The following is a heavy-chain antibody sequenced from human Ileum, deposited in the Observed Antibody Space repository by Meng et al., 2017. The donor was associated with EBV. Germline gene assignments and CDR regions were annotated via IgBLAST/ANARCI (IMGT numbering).Heavy chain of an antibody. Sequence: QVELVEAGAEVKKPGASAKVSCKASGYTFTSYAMHWVRQAPGQRLEWMGWINAGNGNTKYSQKFQGRVTITRDTSASTAYMELSSLRSEDTAVYYCASHALWQQTFDYWGQGTLVTVSS. V-gene: IGHV1-3*01. CDR2: INAGNGNT. D-gene: IGHD2-21*01. J-gene: IGHJ4*02. CDR1: GYTFTSYA. CDR3: ASHALWQQTFDY.